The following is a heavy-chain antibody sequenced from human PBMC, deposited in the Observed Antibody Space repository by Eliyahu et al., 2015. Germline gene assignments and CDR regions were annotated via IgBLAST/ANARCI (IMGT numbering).Heavy chain of an antibody. CDR3: ARDDSSSWPNYYYYYYMDV. J-gene: IGHJ6*03. CDR2: IYTSGST. V-gene: IGHV4-61*02. Sequence: QVQLQESGPGLVKPSQXLSLTCTVSGGSXSXXRXYWSWIRPPAGKGLEWXGRIYTSGSTNYNPSLKSRVTISVDTSKNQFSLKLSSVTAADTAVYYCARDDSSSWPNYYYYYYMDVWGKGTTVTVSS. D-gene: IGHD6-13*01. CDR1: GGSXSXXRXY.